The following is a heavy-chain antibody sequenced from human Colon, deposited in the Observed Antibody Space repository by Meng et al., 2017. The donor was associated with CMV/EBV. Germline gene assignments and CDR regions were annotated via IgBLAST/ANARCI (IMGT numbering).Heavy chain of an antibody. Sequence: GGSLRLSCATSGFTFSDYYMSWIRQAPGKGLEWVSYISSSGSTIYYADSVKGRFTISRDNAKNSLYLQMNSLRAEDTAVYYCATLTDGPDALDIWGQGTMVTVSS. V-gene: IGHV3-11*04. CDR2: ISSSGSTI. CDR1: GFTFSDYY. CDR3: ATLTDGPDALDI. D-gene: IGHD5-24*01. J-gene: IGHJ3*02.